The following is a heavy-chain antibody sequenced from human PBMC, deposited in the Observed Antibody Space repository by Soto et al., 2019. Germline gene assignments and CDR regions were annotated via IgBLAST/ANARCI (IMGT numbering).Heavy chain of an antibody. D-gene: IGHD2-2*01. CDR3: ARLQTPYCSSTSCYAAGPSYYYGMDV. CDR2: IDPSDSYT. J-gene: IGHJ6*02. CDR1: GYSFTSYW. Sequence: GESLKISCKGSGYSFTSYWISWVRQMPGKGLEWMGRIDPSDSYTNYSPSFQGHVTISADKSISTAYLQWSSLKASDTAMYYCARLQTPYCSSTSCYAAGPSYYYGMDVWGQGTKVTVSS. V-gene: IGHV5-10-1*01.